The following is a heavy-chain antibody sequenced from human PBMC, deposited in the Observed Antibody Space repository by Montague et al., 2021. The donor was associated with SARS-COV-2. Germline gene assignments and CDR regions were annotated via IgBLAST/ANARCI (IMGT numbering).Heavy chain of an antibody. CDR2: IYYGGST. CDR1: GGSISNILFY. Sequence: SETLSLTCTVPGGSISNILFYWGWIRQSPGKGLEWIGNIYYGGSTXYNPSLKSRVTISVDTSKNQFSLNLISVTAADTATYYCARHVDPCGGSCRNWYFDLWGRGTIVTVSS. CDR3: ARHVDPCGGSCRNWYFDL. V-gene: IGHV4-39*01. J-gene: IGHJ2*01. D-gene: IGHD2-15*01.